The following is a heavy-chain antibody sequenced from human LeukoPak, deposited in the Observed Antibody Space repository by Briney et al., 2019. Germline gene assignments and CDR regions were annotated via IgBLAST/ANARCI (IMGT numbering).Heavy chain of an antibody. Sequence: GASVKVSCKASGYTFTNYGVSWVRQAPGQGLEWMGWINAYNGDTHYAQNLQGRLTMTTDTSTSMAFMELRSLSPDDTAVYFCARWGLVAPGTYYYYYMDVWGRGTTVTVSS. CDR1: GYTFTNYG. CDR3: ARWGLVAPGTYYYYYMDV. J-gene: IGHJ6*03. V-gene: IGHV1-18*01. D-gene: IGHD2-2*01. CDR2: INAYNGDT.